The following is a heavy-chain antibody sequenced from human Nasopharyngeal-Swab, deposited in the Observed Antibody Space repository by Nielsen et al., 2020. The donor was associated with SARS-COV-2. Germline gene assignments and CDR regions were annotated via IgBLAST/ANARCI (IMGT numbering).Heavy chain of an antibody. J-gene: IGHJ3*02. Sequence: GESLKISCAASGFTFSSYWMSWVRQAPGKGLEWVANIKQDGSGKYYVDSVKGRYTISRDNAKNSLYLQMNSLRAEDTAVYYCARDPIPAGGSDGFDIWGQGTMVTVSS. CDR2: IKQDGSGK. D-gene: IGHD1-26*01. CDR3: ARDPIPAGGSDGFDI. V-gene: IGHV3-7*01. CDR1: GFTFSSYW.